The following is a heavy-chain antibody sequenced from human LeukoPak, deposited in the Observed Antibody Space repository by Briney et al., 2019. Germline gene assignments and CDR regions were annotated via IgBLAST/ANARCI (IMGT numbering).Heavy chain of an antibody. V-gene: IGHV4-34*01. Sequence: PSETLSLTCAVYGGSFSGYYWSWIRQPPGKGLEWIGEINHSGSTNYNPSLKSRVTISVDTSKNQFSLKLSSVTAADTAVYYCARGYSGYRQSWDFDYWGQGTLVTVSS. D-gene: IGHD5-12*01. J-gene: IGHJ4*02. CDR3: ARGYSGYRQSWDFDY. CDR1: GGSFSGYY. CDR2: INHSGST.